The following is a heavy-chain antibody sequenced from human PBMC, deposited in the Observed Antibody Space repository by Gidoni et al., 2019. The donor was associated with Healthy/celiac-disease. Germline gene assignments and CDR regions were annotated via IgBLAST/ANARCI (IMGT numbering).Heavy chain of an antibody. CDR1: GCPFSRYT. V-gene: IGHV1-69*02. D-gene: IGHD3-22*01. CDR2: IIPSLGIA. CDR3: ARVGGYYHNWFDP. Sequence: QVQLVQSGAEVKKPGSSVKVSCKASGCPFSRYTISWVRQATGQGLEWLGRIIPSLGIANYEQKFQGRVTITADKSTSTAYMELSSLRSEDTAVYYCARVGGYYHNWFDPWGQGTLVTVS. J-gene: IGHJ5*02.